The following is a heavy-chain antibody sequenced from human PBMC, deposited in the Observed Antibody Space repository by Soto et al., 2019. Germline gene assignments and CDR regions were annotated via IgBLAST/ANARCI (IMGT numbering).Heavy chain of an antibody. CDR1: GFTFDSYA. Sequence: PGGSLRLSCAASGFTFDSYAMSWVRQAPGKGLEWVSAISGSGRSTYYADSVKGRFTISRDNSKNTLYLQMNSLRAEDTAVYYCAKAFVTEYSSSSEFNWFDPWGQGTLVTVSS. CDR2: ISGSGRST. V-gene: IGHV3-23*01. CDR3: AKAFVTEYSSSSEFNWFDP. J-gene: IGHJ5*02. D-gene: IGHD6-6*01.